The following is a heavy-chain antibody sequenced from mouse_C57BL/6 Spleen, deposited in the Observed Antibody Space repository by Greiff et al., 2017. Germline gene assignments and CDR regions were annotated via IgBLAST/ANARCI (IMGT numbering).Heavy chain of an antibody. CDR2: IRNKANGYTT. CDR1: GFTFTDYY. V-gene: IGHV7-3*01. Sequence: EVKLMESGGGLVQPGGSLSLSCAASGFTFTDYYMSWVRQPPGKALEWLGFIRNKANGYTTEYSASVKGRFTISRENSQSILYLQMNALRAEDSATYYCARFHDYPFDYWGQGTTLTVSS. J-gene: IGHJ2*01. CDR3: ARFHDYPFDY. D-gene: IGHD2-4*01.